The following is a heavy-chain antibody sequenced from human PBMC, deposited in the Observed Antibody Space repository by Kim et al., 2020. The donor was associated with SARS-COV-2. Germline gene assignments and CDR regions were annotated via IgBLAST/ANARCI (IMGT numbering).Heavy chain of an antibody. CDR1: GGSISSSSYY. Sequence: SETLSLTCTVSGGSISSSSYYWGWIRQPPGKGLEWIGSIYYSGSTYYNPSLKSRVTISVDTSKNQFSLKLSSVTAADTAVYYCARVGYSFDIDYWGQGTLVTVSS. CDR2: IYYSGST. D-gene: IGHD5-18*01. J-gene: IGHJ4*02. CDR3: ARVGYSFDIDY. V-gene: IGHV4-39*01.